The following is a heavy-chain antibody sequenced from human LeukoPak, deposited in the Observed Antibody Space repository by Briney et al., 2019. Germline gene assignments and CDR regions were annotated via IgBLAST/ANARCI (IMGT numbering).Heavy chain of an antibody. D-gene: IGHD3-22*01. V-gene: IGHV1-2*02. CDR3: ARYYYESSGESSAFDI. CDR2: INPNSGGT. Sequence: ASVTVSCMASGYTFTGYYIHWVRQAPGQGLEWMGWINPNSGGTNYAQKFQGRVTMTRDTSISTAYMELSRLRSDDTAVYYCARYYYESSGESSAFDIWGQGTMVTVSS. CDR1: GYTFTGYY. J-gene: IGHJ3*02.